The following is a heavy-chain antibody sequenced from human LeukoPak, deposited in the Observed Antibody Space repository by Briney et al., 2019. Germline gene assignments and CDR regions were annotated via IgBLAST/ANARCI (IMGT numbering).Heavy chain of an antibody. CDR2: IYGSGST. J-gene: IGHJ4*02. CDR1: GDSISSNF. Sequence: SETLSLTCTGSGDSISSNFWSWIRQSPGKGLEWIGYIYGSGSTSYNPSLKSRVTISEDTSKNQFSLKLNPVTAADTAVYFCARARPNWNPPDDWGQGTLVTVSS. D-gene: IGHD1-1*01. V-gene: IGHV4-59*01. CDR3: ARARPNWNPPDD.